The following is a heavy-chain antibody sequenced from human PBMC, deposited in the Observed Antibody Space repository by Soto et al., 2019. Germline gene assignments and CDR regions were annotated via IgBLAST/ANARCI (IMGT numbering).Heavy chain of an antibody. D-gene: IGHD1-26*01. Sequence: PGGSLRLSCAASGFTFSSYGMHWVRQAPGKGLEWVAVIWYDGSSKYYVDSVKGRFTISRDNSKNTLYLQMNSLRAEDTPVHDCARDGALRGRDVGGQGTAVIHSS. V-gene: IGHV3-33*01. CDR3: ARDGALRGRDV. CDR2: IWYDGSSK. CDR1: GFTFSSYG. J-gene: IGHJ6*02.